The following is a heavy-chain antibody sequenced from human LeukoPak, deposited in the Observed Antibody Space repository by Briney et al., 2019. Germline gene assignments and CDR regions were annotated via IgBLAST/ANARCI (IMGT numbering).Heavy chain of an antibody. CDR1: GYTFTGYY. J-gene: IGHJ4*02. CDR2: ISGYNGNT. Sequence: ASVKVSCKASGYTFTGYYMHWVRQAPGQGLEWMGWISGYNGNTNYAQQKLQGRVTMTTDTSTSTAYMELRSLGSDDTAVYYCARDLKRGYSSGRYSWGTGSSNDYWGQGTLVTVSS. CDR3: ARDLKRGYSSGRYSWGTGSSNDY. V-gene: IGHV1-18*04. D-gene: IGHD6-19*01.